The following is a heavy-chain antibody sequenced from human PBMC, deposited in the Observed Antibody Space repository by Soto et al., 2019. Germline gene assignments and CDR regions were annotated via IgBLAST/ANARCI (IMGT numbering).Heavy chain of an antibody. CDR3: ARVWEGSSWYEFYYYYYMDV. Sequence: SVKVSCKASGYTFTSYDSNWVRQATGQGLEWMGWMNPNSGNTGYAQKFQGRVTMTRNTSISTAYMELSSLRSEDTAVYYCARVWEGSSWYEFYYYYYMDVWGKGTTVTVSS. V-gene: IGHV1-8*01. CDR1: GYTFTSYD. J-gene: IGHJ6*03. D-gene: IGHD6-13*01. CDR2: MNPNSGNT.